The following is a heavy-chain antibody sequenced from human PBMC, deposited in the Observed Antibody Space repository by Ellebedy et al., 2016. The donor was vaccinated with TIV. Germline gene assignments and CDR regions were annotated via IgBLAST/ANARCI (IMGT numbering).Heavy chain of an antibody. J-gene: IGHJ4*02. Sequence: PGGSLRLSCAASGFTFSQYAMHWVRQAPGKGLDWVALISYDGGISKYYSDSVKGRFTISRDNSKNTLYLQMNSLRAEDTAVYYCARSFGGSSMQLWCFDYWGQGTLVTVSS. CDR2: ISYDGGISK. CDR3: ARSFGGSSMQLWCFDY. D-gene: IGHD5-18*01. CDR1: GFTFSQYA. V-gene: IGHV3-30-3*01.